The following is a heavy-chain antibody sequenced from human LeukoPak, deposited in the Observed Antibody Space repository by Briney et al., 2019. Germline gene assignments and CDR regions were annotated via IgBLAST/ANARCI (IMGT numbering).Heavy chain of an antibody. J-gene: IGHJ6*02. D-gene: IGHD3-22*01. CDR3: ARAYDSSGYYLTSSMDV. V-gene: IGHV3-33*01. CDR2: IRFDGSNK. Sequence: GRSLRLSCAASGFTFSSYGMHWVRQAPGKGLEWVAVIRFDGSNKYYADSVKGRFTISRDNSKNTLYLQMNSLRAEDTAVYYCARAYDSSGYYLTSSMDVWGQGTTVTVSS. CDR1: GFTFSSYG.